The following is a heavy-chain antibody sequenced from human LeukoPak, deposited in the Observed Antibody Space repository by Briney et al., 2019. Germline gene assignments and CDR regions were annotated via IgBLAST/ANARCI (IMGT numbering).Heavy chain of an antibody. CDR1: GYRFTGYW. CDR2: IYPGDSDT. V-gene: IGHV5-51*01. Sequence: GESLKISCEGSGYRFTGYWIGWVRQMPGKGLEWMGIIYPGDSDTTYSPSFQGQVTISADKSISTAYLQWSGLKASDTATYYCARLRYGDFFFDYWGQGTLVTVSS. D-gene: IGHD4-17*01. CDR3: ARLRYGDFFFDY. J-gene: IGHJ4*02.